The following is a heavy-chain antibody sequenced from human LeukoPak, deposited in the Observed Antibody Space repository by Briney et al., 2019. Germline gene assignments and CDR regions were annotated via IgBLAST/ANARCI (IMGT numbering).Heavy chain of an antibody. CDR1: GFTFSDYS. Sequence: PGGSLRLSCAASGFTFSDYSMNWVRQAPGKGLEWVSYISFSVNTKYYGDSVKGRFTISRDNAKNSLYLHMDSLRAEDTAVYYCAKESRWGRTSYPLDYWGQGTLVTVSS. V-gene: IGHV3-48*04. CDR3: AKESRWGRTSYPLDY. J-gene: IGHJ4*02. D-gene: IGHD3-16*01. CDR2: ISFSVNTK.